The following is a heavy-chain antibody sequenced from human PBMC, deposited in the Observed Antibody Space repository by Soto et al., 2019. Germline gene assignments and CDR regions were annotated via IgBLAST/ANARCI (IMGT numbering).Heavy chain of an antibody. Sequence: PGGSLRISCAASGFTFSCYGMGWVRQAPGKGLEWVSAISGSGGSTYYADSVKGRFTISRDNSKNTLYLQMNSLRAEDTAVYYCAKFRGIFGMGAYYDLDMDVWGKGTTVTVSS. J-gene: IGHJ6*03. CDR2: ISGSGGST. CDR3: AKFRGIFGMGAYYDLDMDV. V-gene: IGHV3-23*01. D-gene: IGHD3-3*01. CDR1: GFTFSCYG.